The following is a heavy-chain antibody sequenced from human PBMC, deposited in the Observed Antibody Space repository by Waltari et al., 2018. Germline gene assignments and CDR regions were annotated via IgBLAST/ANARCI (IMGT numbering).Heavy chain of an antibody. J-gene: IGHJ6*03. CDR3: ARFSSSTPPYYYYMDV. V-gene: IGHV4-61*02. Sequence: QVQLQESGPGLVKPSQTLSLTCTVSGGSISSGSYYWSWIRQPAGKGLEWIGRIYTSGSTNYNPALKSRVTISVDTSKNQFSLKLSSVTAADTAVYYCARFSSSTPPYYYYMDVWGKGTTVTVSS. D-gene: IGHD2-2*01. CDR1: GGSISSGSYY. CDR2: IYTSGST.